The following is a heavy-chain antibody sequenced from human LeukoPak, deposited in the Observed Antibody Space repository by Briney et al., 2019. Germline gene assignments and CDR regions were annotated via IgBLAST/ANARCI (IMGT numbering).Heavy chain of an antibody. Sequence: SVKVSCKASGGTFSSYAISWVRQAPGQGLEWMGGIIPIFGTANYAQKFQGRVTITADESTSTAYMELSSLRSGDTAIYYCARDTTTRPYYGMDVWGKGTTVTVSS. D-gene: IGHD1-14*01. J-gene: IGHJ6*04. CDR2: IIPIFGTA. CDR3: ARDTTTRPYYGMDV. V-gene: IGHV1-69*01. CDR1: GGTFSSYA.